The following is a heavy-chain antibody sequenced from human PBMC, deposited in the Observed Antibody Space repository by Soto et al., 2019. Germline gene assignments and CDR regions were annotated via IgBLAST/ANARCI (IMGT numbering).Heavy chain of an antibody. Sequence: ASVKVSCKASGYTFTNYDINWVRQATGQGPEWMGWMNPDSGDTGYVPNFQGRVSTTRRTCISTAYMELSDLRSEDTAVYYCARSRGGTGVHFDFWGQGXQVTVYS. CDR1: GYTFTNYD. V-gene: IGHV1-8*01. CDR3: ARSRGGTGVHFDF. J-gene: IGHJ4*02. D-gene: IGHD7-27*01. CDR2: MNPDSGDT.